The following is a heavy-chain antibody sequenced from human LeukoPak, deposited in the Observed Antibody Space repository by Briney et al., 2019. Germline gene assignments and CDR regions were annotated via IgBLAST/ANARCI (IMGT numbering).Heavy chain of an antibody. Sequence: SVKVSCKASGGTFSSYAISWVRQAPGQGLEWTGRIIPIFGTANYAQKFQGRVTITTDESTSTAYMELSSLRSEDTAVYYCARAPYYYDSSGYYKLGFFDYWGQGTLVTVSS. V-gene: IGHV1-69*05. D-gene: IGHD3-22*01. CDR1: GGTFSSYA. CDR3: ARAPYYYDSSGYYKLGFFDY. CDR2: IIPIFGTA. J-gene: IGHJ4*02.